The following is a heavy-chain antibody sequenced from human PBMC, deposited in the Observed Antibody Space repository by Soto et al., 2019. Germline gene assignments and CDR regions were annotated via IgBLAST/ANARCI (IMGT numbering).Heavy chain of an antibody. CDR1: GFTFSTYA. CDR2: ISYDETNK. Sequence: GGSLRLSCAASGFTFSTYAMHWVRQAPGKGLEWVAVISYDETNKYYGVSVKGRFTISRDNSKNTLYLQMNSLRPEDTAVYYCAISECSRCHFDSWGQGTLVTVSS. J-gene: IGHJ4*02. D-gene: IGHD3-10*02. CDR3: AISECSRCHFDS. V-gene: IGHV3-30*01.